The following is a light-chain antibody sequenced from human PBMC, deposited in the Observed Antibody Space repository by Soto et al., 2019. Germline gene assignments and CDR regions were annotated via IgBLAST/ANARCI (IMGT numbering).Light chain of an antibody. CDR3: RSYTTRNTLV. CDR2: EVT. V-gene: IGLV2-14*01. J-gene: IGLJ1*01. Sequence: QSVLTQPASVSGSPGQSITISCTGTSSDVGGYRYVSWYQHHPGKAPKLMSYEVTNRPSGVSNRFSGSKSGNTASLTISGLQAEDEADYYCRSYTTRNTLVFGTGTKATVL. CDR1: SSDVGGYRY.